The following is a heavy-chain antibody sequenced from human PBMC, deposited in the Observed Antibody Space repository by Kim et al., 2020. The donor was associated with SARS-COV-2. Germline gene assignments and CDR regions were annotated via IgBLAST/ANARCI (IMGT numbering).Heavy chain of an antibody. Sequence: ASVKVSCKASGYTFTSYAMHWVRQATGQRLEWMGWIDAGDGKTKYSQKFQGRVTITRDTSASTAYMELSSLRFEDTAVDYCARVYGSGSYLWFDPWGQGTLVTVSS. J-gene: IGHJ5*02. D-gene: IGHD3-10*01. CDR1: GYTFTSYA. CDR3: ARVYGSGSYLWFDP. CDR2: IDAGDGKT. V-gene: IGHV1-3*01.